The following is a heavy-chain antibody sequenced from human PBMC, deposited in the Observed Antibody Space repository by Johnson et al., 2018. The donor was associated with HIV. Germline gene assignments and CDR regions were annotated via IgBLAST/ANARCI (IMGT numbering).Heavy chain of an antibody. CDR2: ISSSGTTI. CDR1: GFTLSNAW. J-gene: IGHJ3*02. D-gene: IGHD6-19*01. Sequence: QVQLVESGGGLLKPGGSLRLSRAASGFTLSNAWMSWVRQAPGKGLEWDSYISSSGTTIYYADSVKGRFTISRDNAKNSLYLQMNSLRAEDTAVYYCARAIDQGYSSGWSSDVYDIWGQGTMVTVSA. CDR3: ARAIDQGYSSGWSSDVYDI. V-gene: IGHV3-11*04.